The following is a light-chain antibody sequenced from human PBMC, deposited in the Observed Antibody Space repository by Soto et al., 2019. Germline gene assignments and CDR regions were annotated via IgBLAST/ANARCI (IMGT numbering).Light chain of an antibody. CDR1: QSISRY. J-gene: IGKJ1*01. V-gene: IGKV1-39*01. CDR3: HQSHTSPWT. CDR2: AAS. Sequence: DIQMTQSPSSLSAFVGDRVTITCRASQSISRYLNWYQQKVGEAPKLLMYAASTLQSGVPSRFSGSGSGTDFTLTISGLQPEDLATYYCHQSHTSPWTFGQGTKVEIK.